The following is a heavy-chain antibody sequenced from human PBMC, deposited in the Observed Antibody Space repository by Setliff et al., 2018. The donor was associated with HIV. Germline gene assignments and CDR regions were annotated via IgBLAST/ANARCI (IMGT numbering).Heavy chain of an antibody. CDR3: ARVEVGGTYYLGSYYYYMNV. CDR1: GFTFTEAW. J-gene: IGHJ6*03. D-gene: IGHD1-26*01. CDR2: ISSSGNTV. V-gene: IGHV3-11*04. Sequence: PGGSPRLSCAASGFTFTEAWMSWVRQAPGKGLEGVSYISSSGNTVYYADSVKGRFAISRDNAKNSLYLQMNSLRVDDTAVYYCARVEVGGTYYLGSYYYYMNVWGKGTTVTVSS.